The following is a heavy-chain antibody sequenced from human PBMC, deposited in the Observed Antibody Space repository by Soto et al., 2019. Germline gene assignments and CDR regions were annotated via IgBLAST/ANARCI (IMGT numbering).Heavy chain of an antibody. CDR1: GFTFSSYS. Sequence: EVQLVESGGGLVQPGGSLRLSCAASGFTFSSYSMNWVRQAPGKGLEWVSYISSSSSTIYYADSVKGRFTISRDNAXXSLYLQMNRLRAEDTAVYYCARHPERIAQIGWFDPWGQGTLVTVSS. D-gene: IGHD6-13*01. J-gene: IGHJ5*02. V-gene: IGHV3-48*01. CDR3: ARHPERIAQIGWFDP. CDR2: ISSSSSTI.